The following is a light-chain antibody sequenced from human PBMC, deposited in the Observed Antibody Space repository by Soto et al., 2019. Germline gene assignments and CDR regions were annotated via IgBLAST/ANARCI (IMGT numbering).Light chain of an antibody. J-gene: IGKJ5*01. CDR2: DTA. Sequence: EIDLKQSPDTLCLAPGERPTLYCRASQSVSDSYVAWHQQKPGQGPRLLIYDTASRATGIPDRFSGSRSGTYFTLIINRLEPEDFAVFYCDQYGTSDIRFGHGTRLEIK. CDR1: QSVSDSY. CDR3: DQYGTSDIR. V-gene: IGKV3-20*01.